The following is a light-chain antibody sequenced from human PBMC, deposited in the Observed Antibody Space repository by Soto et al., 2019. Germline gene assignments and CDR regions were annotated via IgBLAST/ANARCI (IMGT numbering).Light chain of an antibody. J-gene: IGKJ1*01. CDR1: QSVSSKY. Sequence: EIVLTQSPGTLSLSPGERAALCCRASQSVSSKYLAWYQQKPGQAPRVLIYDASSRATGIPDRFSGSGSGTDFTLTISRLEPEDFAVYYCQQYDTSPTFGQGTKVDIK. CDR3: QQYDTSPT. V-gene: IGKV3-20*01. CDR2: DAS.